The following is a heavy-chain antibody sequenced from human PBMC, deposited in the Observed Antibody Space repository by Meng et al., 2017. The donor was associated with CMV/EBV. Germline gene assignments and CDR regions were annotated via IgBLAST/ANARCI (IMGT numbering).Heavy chain of an antibody. Sequence: QVHLGQSGGGVKKPGASVKVSCKDSGYTFTGYYMHWVRQAPGQGLEWMGWINPNSGGTNYAQKFQGRVTMTRDTSISTAYMELSRLRSDDTAVYYCARFMSSSWDHYFDYWGQGTLVTVSS. CDR3: ARFMSSSWDHYFDY. J-gene: IGHJ4*02. V-gene: IGHV1-2*02. CDR1: GYTFTGYY. CDR2: INPNSGGT. D-gene: IGHD6-13*01.